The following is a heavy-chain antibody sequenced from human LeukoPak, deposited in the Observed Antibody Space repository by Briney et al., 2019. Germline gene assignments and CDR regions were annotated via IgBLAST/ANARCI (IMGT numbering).Heavy chain of an antibody. CDR3: ARVGSSWDLLDY. V-gene: IGHV3-7*01. D-gene: IGHD6-13*01. J-gene: IGHJ4*02. CDR1: GSTFRSFW. CDR2: THQDESEK. Sequence: GGSLRLSCAASGSTFRSFWMSWVRQALGKGLEWVANTHQDESEKQYGDSVKGRFTISRDNAKNSLYLQMNSLRAEDTAIYYCARVGSSWDLLDYWGQGTLVTVSS.